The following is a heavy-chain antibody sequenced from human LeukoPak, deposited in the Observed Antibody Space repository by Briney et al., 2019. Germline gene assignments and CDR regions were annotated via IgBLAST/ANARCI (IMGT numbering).Heavy chain of an antibody. V-gene: IGHV3-64*01. D-gene: IGHD5-18*01. CDR1: RFTFSSCA. Sequence: GGSLRLSCAASRFTFSSCAMHWVRQAPGKGLEYVSAISSNGGSTYYANSVKGRFTISRDNSKNTLYLQMGSLRAEDMAVYYCARARGYSYGLDAFDIWGQGTMVTVSS. CDR2: ISSNGGST. CDR3: ARARGYSYGLDAFDI. J-gene: IGHJ3*02.